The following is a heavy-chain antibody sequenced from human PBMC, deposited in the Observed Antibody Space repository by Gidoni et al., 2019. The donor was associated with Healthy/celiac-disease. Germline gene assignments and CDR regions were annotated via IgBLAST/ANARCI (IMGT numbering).Heavy chain of an antibody. D-gene: IGHD3-3*01. V-gene: IGHV3-64D*06. J-gene: IGHJ6*02. CDR1: GFTFSSYA. CDR2: ISSNGGST. CDR3: VKGEYYDFWSGYSSLYYYYGMDV. Sequence: EVQLVESGGGLVQPGGSLRLSCSASGFTFSSYAMHWVRKAPGKGLEYVSAISSNGGSTYYADSVKGRFTISRDNSKNTLYLQMSSLRAEDTAVYYCVKGEYYDFWSGYSSLYYYYGMDVWGQGTTVTVSS.